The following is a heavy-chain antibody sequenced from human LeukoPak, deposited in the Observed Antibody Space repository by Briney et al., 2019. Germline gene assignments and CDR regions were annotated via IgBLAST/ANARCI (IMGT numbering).Heavy chain of an antibody. CDR2: IHYSGST. CDR1: GGSISGYF. CDR3: ARYGITIVRGGKYYFDS. J-gene: IGHJ4*02. Sequence: SETLSLTCTVSGGSISGYFWSWIRQPLGKGLEWIGYIHYSGSTNYNPSLNSRVTISVDTSKNQFSLRLSSVTAADTAVYYCARYGITIVRGGKYYFDSWGQGTLVTVSS. D-gene: IGHD3-10*01. V-gene: IGHV4-59*08.